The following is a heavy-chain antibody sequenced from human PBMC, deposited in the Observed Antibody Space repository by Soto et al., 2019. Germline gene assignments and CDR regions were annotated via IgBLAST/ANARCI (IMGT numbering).Heavy chain of an antibody. D-gene: IGHD6-19*01. V-gene: IGHV1-18*01. CDR1: GFTFTRYG. J-gene: IGHJ3*02. Sequence: QVELVQSGAEVKKPGASVKVSCKASGFTFTRYGITWVRQAPGQGLEWMGYISGYNGNTNYAQNLQGRVNMTTDTSTITPYMELGRMTSADTAVYYCGRGLKSGTVTGPNEAFDIWGQGTMVTVSS. CDR2: ISGYNGNT. CDR3: GRGLKSGTVTGPNEAFDI.